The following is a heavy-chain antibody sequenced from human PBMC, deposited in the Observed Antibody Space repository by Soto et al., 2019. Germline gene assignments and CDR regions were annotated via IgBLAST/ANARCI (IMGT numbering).Heavy chain of an antibody. V-gene: IGHV4-59*08. CDR1: GGSISSYY. CDR2: IYYSGST. CDR3: ARRYGGTFDY. J-gene: IGHJ4*02. D-gene: IGHD2-15*01. Sequence: QVQLQEPGPGLVKPSETLSLTCTVSGGSISSYYWSWIRQPPGKGLEWIGYIYYSGSTNYNPSLTSRVTISVDTSKNQSSLKLSSGTAADTAVYYCARRYGGTFDYWGQGTLVTVSS.